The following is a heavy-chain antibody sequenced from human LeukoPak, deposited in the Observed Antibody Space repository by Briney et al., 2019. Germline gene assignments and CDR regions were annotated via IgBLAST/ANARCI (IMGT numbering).Heavy chain of an antibody. J-gene: IGHJ4*02. D-gene: IGHD3-22*01. V-gene: IGHV3-23*01. CDR3: AKGHSSGYYYYFDY. CDR1: GFTFSTYA. Sequence: PGGSLRLSCAASGFTFSTYAMYWVRQAPGKGLEWVSAISGSGGSTYCADSVKGRFTISRDNSKNTLYLQMNSLRAEDTAVYYCAKGHSSGYYYYFDYWGQGTLVTVSS. CDR2: ISGSGGST.